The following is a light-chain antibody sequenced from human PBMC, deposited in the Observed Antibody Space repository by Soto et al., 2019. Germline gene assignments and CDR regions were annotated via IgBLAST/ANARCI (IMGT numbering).Light chain of an antibody. Sequence: QSVLTQPPSASGTPGQRVTISCSGSSSNIGSNYVYWYQQLPGTAPKLLIYRNNQRPSGVPDRFSGSKSGTSASLAISGLRSEDEADYYCAAWEDSLSCRFGGGTKLTVL. J-gene: IGLJ2*01. CDR1: SSNIGSNY. CDR3: AAWEDSLSCR. V-gene: IGLV1-47*01. CDR2: RNN.